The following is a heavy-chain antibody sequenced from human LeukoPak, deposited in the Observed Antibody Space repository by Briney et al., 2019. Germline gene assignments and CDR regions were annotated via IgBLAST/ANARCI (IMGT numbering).Heavy chain of an antibody. V-gene: IGHV4-59*12. CDR2: IYFDGRS. J-gene: IGHJ5*02. CDR3: ARFVTIFGARHWFDP. D-gene: IGHD3-3*01. Sequence: SETLSLTCTVSGGSISTYYWSWVRQSPGKGLEWIGYIYFDGRSKCDPSLKSRLTISVDTSNQFSLKLTSVTAADTAVYYCARFVTIFGARHWFDPWGQGTLVTVSS. CDR1: GGSISTYY.